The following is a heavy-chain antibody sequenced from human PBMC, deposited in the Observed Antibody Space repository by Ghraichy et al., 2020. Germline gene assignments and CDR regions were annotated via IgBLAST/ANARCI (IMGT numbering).Heavy chain of an antibody. D-gene: IGHD2-15*01. CDR1: GFTFSSQW. CDR2: INQDGSLR. V-gene: IGHV3-7*03. J-gene: IGHJ4*02. CDR3: AMAYS. Sequence: GGSLRLSCDASGFTFSSQWMSWVRQPAGKGLEWVANINQDGSLRDYVDSVKGRFIISRDNAKNALYLQMNSLSAEDTAVYYCAMAYSWGQGTLVTVSS.